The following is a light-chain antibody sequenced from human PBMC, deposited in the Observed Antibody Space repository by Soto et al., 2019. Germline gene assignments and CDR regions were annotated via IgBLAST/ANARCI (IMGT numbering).Light chain of an antibody. J-gene: IGKJ3*01. CDR2: GAS. V-gene: IGKV1-39*01. CDR1: QYISSY. Sequence: DIQMTQSPSSLSASVGDRVTIACRASQYISSYLNWYQQRPGKAPTLLIYGASSLQGGVPSRFGGSGSGTDFALTISSLQPEDFATYYCQQTYTIPFTFGPGTKVDI. CDR3: QQTYTIPFT.